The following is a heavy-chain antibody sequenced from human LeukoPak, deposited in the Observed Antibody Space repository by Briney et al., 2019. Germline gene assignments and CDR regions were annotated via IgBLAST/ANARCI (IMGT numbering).Heavy chain of an antibody. J-gene: IGHJ1*01. Sequence: GGSLRLSCAAPGFSFDDYAMHWVRQAPGKGLEWVSIISGDGISTAYAESVQGRFTVSRDNRKNVLYLQMNSLTTEDIAFYYCAKDIGALIVSSECLHHWGQGTLVTVSS. CDR3: AKDIGALIVSSECLHH. D-gene: IGHD3-10*01. CDR1: GFSFDDYA. V-gene: IGHV3-43*02. CDR2: ISGDGIST.